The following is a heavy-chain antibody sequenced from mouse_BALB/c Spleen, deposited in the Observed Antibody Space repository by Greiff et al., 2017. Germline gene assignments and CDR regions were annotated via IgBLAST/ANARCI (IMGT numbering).Heavy chain of an antibody. Sequence: QVQLQQSGPGLVQPSQSLSITCTVSGFSLTSYGVHWVRQSPGKGLEWLGVIWSGGSTDYNAAFISRLSISKDNSKSQVFFKMNSLQANDTAIYYCARNSYITTVVADWYFDFWGAGTTVTVSS. CDR3: ARNSYITTVVADWYFDF. D-gene: IGHD1-1*01. CDR2: IWSGGST. V-gene: IGHV2-2*02. J-gene: IGHJ1*01. CDR1: GFSLTSYG.